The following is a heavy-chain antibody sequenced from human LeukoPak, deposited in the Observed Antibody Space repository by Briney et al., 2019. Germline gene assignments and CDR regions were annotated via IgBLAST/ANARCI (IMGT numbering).Heavy chain of an antibody. J-gene: IGHJ4*02. CDR2: IKYDGSEK. D-gene: IGHD6-6*01. Sequence: PGGSPRLSCGASGFTFGGYWMYWVRQAPGKGLEWVANIKYDGSEKNYVDSVKGRFTISRDNAKNSLYLQMNSLRAEDTAVYYCARDGVSSSPDFDSWGQGTLVTVSS. CDR3: ARDGVSSSPDFDS. CDR1: GFTFGGYW. V-gene: IGHV3-7*01.